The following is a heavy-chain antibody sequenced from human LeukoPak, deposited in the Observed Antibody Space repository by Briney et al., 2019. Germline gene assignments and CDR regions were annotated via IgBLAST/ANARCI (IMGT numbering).Heavy chain of an antibody. J-gene: IGHJ4*02. CDR3: ARSIAVAGTGDY. CDR2: VSYDGSNK. V-gene: IGHV3-30*03. CDR1: GFTFSNYG. Sequence: GGSLRLSCAASGFTFSNYGMHWVRQAPGKGLQWLAVVSYDGSNKFYADSVKGRFTISRDNSKNTLYLQMNSLRAEDTAVYYCARSIAVAGTGDYWGQGTLVTVSS. D-gene: IGHD6-19*01.